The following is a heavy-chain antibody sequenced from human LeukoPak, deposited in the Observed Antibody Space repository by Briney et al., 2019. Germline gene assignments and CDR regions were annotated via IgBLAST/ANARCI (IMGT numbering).Heavy chain of an antibody. CDR1: GFTFSRYW. J-gene: IGHJ4*02. CDR2: IKHDGSVK. V-gene: IGHV3-7*03. D-gene: IGHD2-15*01. Sequence: GGSLRLSCAASGFTFSRYWMTWVRQAPGKGLEWVANIKHDGSVKYYVDSVKGRFTISRDNAKNSLYLQMNSLRAEDTAVYYCARVDGSPDYWGQGTLVTVSS. CDR3: ARVDGSPDY.